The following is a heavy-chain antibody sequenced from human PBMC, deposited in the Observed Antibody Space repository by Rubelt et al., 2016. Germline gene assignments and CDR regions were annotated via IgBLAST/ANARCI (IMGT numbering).Heavy chain of an antibody. J-gene: IGHJ4*02. CDR3: ARDSSNLAARLPNFDY. CDR1: GYIFTSYS. Sequence: GYIFTSYSMHWVRQAPGQGLEWMGIINPSGGSTTYARKFQGRVSMTRDTSTSTVYMELSSLRYEDTALYYCARDSSNLAARLPNFDYWGQGTLVTASS. V-gene: IGHV1-46*01. CDR2: INPSGGST. D-gene: IGHD6-6*01.